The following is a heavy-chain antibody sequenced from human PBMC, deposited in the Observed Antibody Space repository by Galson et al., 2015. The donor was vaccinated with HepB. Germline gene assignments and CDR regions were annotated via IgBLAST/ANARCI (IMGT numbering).Heavy chain of an antibody. CDR3: ARDGRNGVDAFDV. CDR2: NYYSGNT. V-gene: IGHV4-61*01. CDR1: GGSVSSGNYY. Sequence: QVQLQESGPGLVKPSETLSLTCTVSGGSVSSGNYYWSWIRQPPGKGLEWIGYNYYSGNTNYNPSLKSRVTISVDTSKNQFSLKLTSVTAADTAVYYCARDGRNGVDAFDVWGQGTMVTVPS. J-gene: IGHJ3*01. D-gene: IGHD4-23*01.